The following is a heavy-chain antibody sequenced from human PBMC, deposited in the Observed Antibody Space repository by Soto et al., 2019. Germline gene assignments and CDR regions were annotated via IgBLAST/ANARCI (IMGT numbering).Heavy chain of an antibody. Sequence: QVQLVESGGGVVQTGRSLRLSCAASGFTFSSYGMHWVRQAPGKGLEWVAVIWYDGSNKYYADSVKGRFTISRDNSKNTLYLQMNSLRAEDTAVYYCARNLREQWLVSYYYYGMDVRGQGTTVTVSS. CDR2: IWYDGSNK. D-gene: IGHD6-19*01. V-gene: IGHV3-33*01. J-gene: IGHJ6*02. CDR1: GFTFSSYG. CDR3: ARNLREQWLVSYYYYGMDV.